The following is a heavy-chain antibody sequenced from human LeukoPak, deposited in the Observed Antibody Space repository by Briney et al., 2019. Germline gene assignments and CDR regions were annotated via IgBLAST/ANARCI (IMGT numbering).Heavy chain of an antibody. CDR2: INTDGSYT. CDR3: ARPQEGGTTRSHGMDV. D-gene: IGHD2-2*01. CDR1: GFTFSKYW. V-gene: IGHV3-74*01. Sequence: SGGSLRLSCAASGFTFSKYWMHWVRQAPGKGLVWVSHINTDGSYTTYADSVRGRFTVSRDNAKNTLYLQINSLRVEDTATYYCARPQEGGTTRSHGMDVWGQGTTVTVSS. J-gene: IGHJ6*02.